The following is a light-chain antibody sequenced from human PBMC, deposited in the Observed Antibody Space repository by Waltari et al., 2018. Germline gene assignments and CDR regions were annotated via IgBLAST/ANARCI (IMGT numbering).Light chain of an antibody. CDR2: EVT. CDR1: SSDVGSYNF. CDR3: SSYAGSNNHVL. V-gene: IGLV2-8*01. J-gene: IGLJ2*01. Sequence: QSALTQPPSASGSLGQSVTISCTGTSSDVGSYNFVSWNQQHPGKAPKLMIYEVTKRPSWAPYRFSVSKAGNPASRTVSGLQAEDEANYYCSSYAGSNNHVLFGGGTKLTVL.